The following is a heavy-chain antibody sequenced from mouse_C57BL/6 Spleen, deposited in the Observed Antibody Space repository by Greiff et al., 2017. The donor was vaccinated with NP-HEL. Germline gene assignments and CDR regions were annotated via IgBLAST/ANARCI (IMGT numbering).Heavy chain of an antibody. Sequence: EVKLMESGGDLVKPGGSLKLSCAASGFTFSSYGMSWVRQTPDKRLEWVATISSGGSYTYYPDSVKGRFPISRDNAKNTLYLQMSSLKSEDTAMYYCARHEGDYDGGFAYWGQGTLVTVSA. CDR3: ARHEGDYDGGFAY. J-gene: IGHJ3*01. CDR1: GFTFSSYG. V-gene: IGHV5-6*01. CDR2: ISSGGSYT. D-gene: IGHD2-4*01.